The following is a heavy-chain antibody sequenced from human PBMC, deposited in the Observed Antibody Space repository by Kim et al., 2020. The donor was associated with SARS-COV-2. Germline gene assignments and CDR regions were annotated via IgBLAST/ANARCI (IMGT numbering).Heavy chain of an antibody. V-gene: IGHV1-2*06. CDR3: AGVEMATIETGYFDY. CDR1: GYTFTGYY. CDR2: INPSSGGT. J-gene: IGHJ4*02. D-gene: IGHD5-12*01. Sequence: ASVKVSCKASGYTFTGYYMHWVRQAPGQGLEWMGRINPSSGGTNYAQKFQGRVTMTRDTSISTAYMELSRLRSDDTAVYYCAGVEMATIETGYFDYWGQGTLVTVSS.